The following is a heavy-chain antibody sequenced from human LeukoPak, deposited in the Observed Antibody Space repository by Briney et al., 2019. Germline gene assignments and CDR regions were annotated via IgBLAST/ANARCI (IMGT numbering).Heavy chain of an antibody. D-gene: IGHD6-19*01. J-gene: IGHJ6*03. CDR1: GYTFTSYG. CDR2: ISAYNGNT. Sequence: GASVKVSCKASGYTFTSYGISWVRQAPGQGLEWMGWISAYNGNTNYAQKLQGRVTMTTDTSTSTAYMELRSLRSDDTAVYYCARDSGQWLAPYYYYYMDVWGKGTTVTVSS. V-gene: IGHV1-18*01. CDR3: ARDSGQWLAPYYYYYMDV.